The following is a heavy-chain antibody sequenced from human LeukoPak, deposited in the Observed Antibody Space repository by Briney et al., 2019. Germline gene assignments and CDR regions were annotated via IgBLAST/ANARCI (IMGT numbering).Heavy chain of an antibody. J-gene: IGHJ4*02. CDR1: GYPFDDHA. V-gene: IGHV3-9*01. CDR3: AKGHSYGLGESYLDF. CDR2: ISWNSGSI. Sequence: AGGSLRLSCEASGYPFDDHAMHWVRQAPGKGVELVSAISWNSGSIGYADSVKGRFTISRDNSKNSLYLQMNSLRTEDTALYYCAKGHSYGLGESYLDFWGQGTLVSVSS. D-gene: IGHD5-18*01.